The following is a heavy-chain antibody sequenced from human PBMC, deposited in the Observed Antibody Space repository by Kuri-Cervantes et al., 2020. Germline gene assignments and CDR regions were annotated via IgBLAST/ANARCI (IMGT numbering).Heavy chain of an antibody. V-gene: IGHV3-21*01. CDR1: GFTFSSYS. D-gene: IGHD3-3*01. CDR3: ARVAGITIFGVVTRDWFDP. J-gene: IGHJ5*02. Sequence: GGSLRLSCAASGFTFSSYSMNWVRQAPGKGLEWASSISSSSSYIYYADSVKGRFTISRDNAKNSLYLQMNSLRAEDTAVYYCARVAGITIFGVVTRDWFDPWGQGTLVTVSS. CDR2: ISSSSSYI.